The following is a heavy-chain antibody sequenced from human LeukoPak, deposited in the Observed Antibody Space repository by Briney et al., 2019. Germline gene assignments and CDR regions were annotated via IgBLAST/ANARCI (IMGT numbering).Heavy chain of an antibody. CDR3: ARGQVVATMGLFDY. D-gene: IGHD5-12*01. CDR2: IYYSGST. CDR1: GGSISSYY. J-gene: IGHJ4*02. Sequence: SETLSLTCTASGGSISSYYWSWIRQPPGKGLEWIGYIYYSGSTNYNPSLKSRVTISVDTSKNQFSLKLSSVTAADTAVYYCARGQVVATMGLFDYWGQGTLVTVSS. V-gene: IGHV4-59*01.